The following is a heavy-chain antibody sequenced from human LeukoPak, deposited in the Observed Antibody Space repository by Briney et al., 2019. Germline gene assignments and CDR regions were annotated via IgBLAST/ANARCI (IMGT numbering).Heavy chain of an antibody. J-gene: IGHJ4*02. D-gene: IGHD3-3*01. CDR3: ARNHDFWSGHQLDY. CDR2: ISVIGCST. V-gene: IGHV3-23*01. CDR1: GFTFSSYA. Sequence: TGGSLRLSCAASGFTFSSYAMSWVRQAPGKGLEWVSSISVIGCSTYYADSVKVRFTISRDNSKNTLYLQMNSLRAEDTAVYYCARNHDFWSGHQLDYWGQGTLVTVSS.